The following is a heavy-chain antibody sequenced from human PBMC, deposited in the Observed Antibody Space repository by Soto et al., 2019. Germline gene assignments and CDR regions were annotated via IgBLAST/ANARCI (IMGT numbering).Heavy chain of an antibody. J-gene: IGHJ4*02. CDR3: AKDKEAGYYDSSDFDY. D-gene: IGHD3-22*01. Sequence: GGSLRLSCAASGFTFSSYGMHWVRQAPGKGLEWVAVISYDGSNKYYADSVKGRFTISRDNSKNTLYLQMNSLRAEDTAVYYCAKDKEAGYYDSSDFDYWGQGTLVTVSS. V-gene: IGHV3-30*18. CDR1: GFTFSSYG. CDR2: ISYDGSNK.